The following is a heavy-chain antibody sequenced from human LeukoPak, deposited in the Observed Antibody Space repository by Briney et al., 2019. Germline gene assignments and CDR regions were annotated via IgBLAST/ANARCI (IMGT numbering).Heavy chain of an antibody. CDR2: IRYDGSNK. V-gene: IGHV3-30*02. CDR1: GFTFSSYG. Sequence: GGSLRLSCAASGFTFSSYGMHWVRQAPGKGLEWVAFIRYDGSNKYYADSVKGRFTISRDNSKNTLYLRMNSLRAEDTAVYYCAKPHYDSSCYLLYYFDYWGQGTLVTVSS. J-gene: IGHJ4*02. CDR3: AKPHYDSSCYLLYYFDY. D-gene: IGHD3-22*01.